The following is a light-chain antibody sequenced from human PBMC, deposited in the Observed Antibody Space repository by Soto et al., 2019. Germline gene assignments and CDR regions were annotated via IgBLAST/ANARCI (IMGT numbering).Light chain of an antibody. J-gene: IGKJ4*01. CDR2: DAS. CDR1: QGISSA. V-gene: IGKV1-13*02. CDR3: QQFNSYLWT. Sequence: AIQLTQSPSSLSASVGDRVTITCRASQGISSALAWYQQKPGKAPKLMIYDASSLESVVPSRFSGSGSGTDFTLTISSLQPEEFQTYCCQQFNSYLWTFGGGTKVEIK.